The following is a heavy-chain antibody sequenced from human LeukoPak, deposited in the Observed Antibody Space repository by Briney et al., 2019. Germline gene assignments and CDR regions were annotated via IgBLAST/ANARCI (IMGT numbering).Heavy chain of an antibody. D-gene: IGHD3-22*01. CDR3: TRYYYDGSGYYYLFDY. V-gene: IGHV3-73*01. J-gene: IGHJ4*02. Sequence: GGSLRLSCAASGFTFSGSAMHWVRQASGKGLEWVGRIRRKTNSYATAYAASVKGSFTISRDDSKNTAYLQMNSLKTEDTAVYYCTRYYYDGSGYYYLFDYWGQGTLVTVSS. CDR2: IRRKTNSYAT. CDR1: GFTFSGSA.